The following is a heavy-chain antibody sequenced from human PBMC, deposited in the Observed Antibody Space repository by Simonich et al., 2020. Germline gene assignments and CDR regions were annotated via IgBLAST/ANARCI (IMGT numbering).Heavy chain of an antibody. CDR2: IYDDGST. D-gene: IGHD4-4*01. CDR3: ARRPRLTNFADAFDI. J-gene: IGHJ3*02. Sequence: QLQLQESGPGLVKPSETLSLTCTVSGGSISSSSYYWGWIRQPQGKGLEWIGSIYDDGSTYYNPSLKSRGTISVDTSKNQFSLKLSSVTAADTAVYYCARRPRLTNFADAFDIWGQGTMVTVSS. CDR1: GGSISSSSYY. V-gene: IGHV4-39*01.